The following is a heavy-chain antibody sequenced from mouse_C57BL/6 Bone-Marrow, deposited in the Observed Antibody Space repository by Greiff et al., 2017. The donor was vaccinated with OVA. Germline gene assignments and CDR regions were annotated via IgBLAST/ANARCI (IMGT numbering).Heavy chain of an antibody. J-gene: IGHJ2*01. Sequence: VQLQQSGAEVVRPGASVKLSCKASGYTFTDHYINWVKQRPGQGLEWIARIYPGSGNTYYNEKFKGKATLTAEKSSNTAYMQLSSLTSEESAVYFCARDDGYFFEYWDQGTTLTVSS. D-gene: IGHD2-3*01. CDR3: ARDDGYFFEY. V-gene: IGHV1-76*01. CDR2: IYPGSGNT. CDR1: GYTFTDHY.